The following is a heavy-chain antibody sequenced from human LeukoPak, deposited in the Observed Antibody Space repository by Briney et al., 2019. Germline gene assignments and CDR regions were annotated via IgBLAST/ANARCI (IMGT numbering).Heavy chain of an antibody. Sequence: PSETLSLTCTVSGGSISSYYWSWIRQPPGQGLEWIGYIYYSGSTNYNPSLKRRVTISVDTSKNQFSLKLSSVTAADTAVYYCARWSWAYCGGDCSRDAFDIWGQGTMVTVSS. CDR1: GGSISSYY. CDR2: IYYSGST. J-gene: IGHJ3*02. D-gene: IGHD2-21*02. V-gene: IGHV4-59*01. CDR3: ARWSWAYCGGDCSRDAFDI.